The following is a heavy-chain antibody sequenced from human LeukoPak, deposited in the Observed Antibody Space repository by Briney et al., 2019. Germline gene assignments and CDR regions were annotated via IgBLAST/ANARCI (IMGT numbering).Heavy chain of an antibody. Sequence: SVKVSCKASGYTFTGYYMHWVRQAPGQGLEWMGRIIPILGIANYAQKFQGRVTITADKSTSTAYMELSSLRSEDTAVYYCARDMNYYDSSGYYYFDYWGQGTLVTVSS. J-gene: IGHJ4*02. V-gene: IGHV1-69*04. CDR3: ARDMNYYDSSGYYYFDY. CDR2: IIPILGIA. CDR1: GYTFTGYY. D-gene: IGHD3-22*01.